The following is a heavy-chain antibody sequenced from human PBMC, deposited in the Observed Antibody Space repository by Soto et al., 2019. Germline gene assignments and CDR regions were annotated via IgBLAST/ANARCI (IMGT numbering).Heavy chain of an antibody. CDR3: ARAQSDYYDSSGYYFFRY. D-gene: IGHD3-22*01. Sequence: PSETLSLTCTLSGGSISSGDSYWSWIRQPPGKGLEWIGYIYYSGSTYYNPSLKSRVTISVDTSKNQFSLKLSSVTAADTAVYYCARAQSDYYDSSGYYFFRYWGQGTLVTVSS. CDR1: GGSISSGDSY. J-gene: IGHJ4*02. CDR2: IYYSGST. V-gene: IGHV4-30-4*01.